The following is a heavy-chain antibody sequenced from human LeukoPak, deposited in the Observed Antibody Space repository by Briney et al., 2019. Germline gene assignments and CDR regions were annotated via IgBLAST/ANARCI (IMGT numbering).Heavy chain of an antibody. V-gene: IGHV3-33*01. CDR3: ARDTKEVTTLDY. CDR1: GFTFSSYG. CDR2: IWYDGSNK. D-gene: IGHD4-17*01. Sequence: GGSLRLSCAASGFTFSSYGMHWVRQAPGKGLEWVAVIWYDGSNKYYADPVKGRFTISRDNSKNTLYLQMNSLRAEDTAVYYCARDTKEVTTLDYWGQGTLVTVSS. J-gene: IGHJ4*02.